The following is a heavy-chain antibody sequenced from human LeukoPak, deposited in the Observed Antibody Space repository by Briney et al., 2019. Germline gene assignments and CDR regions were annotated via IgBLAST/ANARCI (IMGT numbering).Heavy chain of an antibody. Sequence: GGSLRLSCAASGFTFSSYATTWVRQGPGKGPEWVSTISGSGGSTNYADSVKGRFTISRDNSKNTLYLQMNSLRAEDTAVYYCARGSVGMDVWGQGTTVTVSS. CDR2: ISGSGGST. V-gene: IGHV3-23*01. CDR3: ARGSVGMDV. D-gene: IGHD3-3*01. J-gene: IGHJ6*02. CDR1: GFTFSSYA.